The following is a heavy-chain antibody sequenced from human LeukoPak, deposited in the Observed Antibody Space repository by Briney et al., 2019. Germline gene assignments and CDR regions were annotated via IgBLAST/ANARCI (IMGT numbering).Heavy chain of an antibody. V-gene: IGHV3-9*01. CDR1: GFTFDDYA. D-gene: IGHD5-24*01. CDR2: ISWNSGSI. J-gene: IGHJ4*02. Sequence: GGSLRLSCAASGFTFDDYAIHWVRQAPGKGLGWVSGISWNSGSIGYADSVKGRFTISRDNAKNSLYLQMNSLRVEDTAVYYCTKDYKSGDGYWDFDYWGQGTLVTVSS. CDR3: TKDYKSGDGYWDFDY.